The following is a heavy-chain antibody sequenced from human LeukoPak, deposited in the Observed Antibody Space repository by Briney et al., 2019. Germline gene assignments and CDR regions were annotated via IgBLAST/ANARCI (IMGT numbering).Heavy chain of an antibody. Sequence: GGSLRLSCAASGFTFSNYGMHWVRQAPGEGLEWVAVIYDDGSREHYADSVKGRFTISRDYSKNTVTLQMNSLRGEDTAVYYCARDLKSGYFDSWGQGTPVTVSS. D-gene: IGHD3-3*01. CDR3: ARDLKSGYFDS. CDR2: IYDDGSRE. V-gene: IGHV3-33*01. CDR1: GFTFSNYG. J-gene: IGHJ4*02.